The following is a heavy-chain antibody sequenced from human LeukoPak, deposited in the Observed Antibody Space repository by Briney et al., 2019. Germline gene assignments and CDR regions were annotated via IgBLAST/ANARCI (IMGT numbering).Heavy chain of an antibody. J-gene: IGHJ4*02. CDR2: INPNSGGT. D-gene: IGHD1-26*01. V-gene: IGHV1-2*06. Sequence: ASVEVSCKASGYTFTGYYMHWVRQAPGQGLEWMGRINPNSGGTNYAQKFQGRVTITRDTSISTAYMELSRLRSDDTAVYYCARGIVGATSYFDYWGQGTLVTVSS. CDR3: ARGIVGATSYFDY. CDR1: GYTFTGYY.